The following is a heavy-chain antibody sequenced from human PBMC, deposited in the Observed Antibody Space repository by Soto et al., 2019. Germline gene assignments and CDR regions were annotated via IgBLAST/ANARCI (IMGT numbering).Heavy chain of an antibody. J-gene: IGHJ6*02. CDR1: GYSFTSYW. Sequence: PGESLKISCKGSGYSFTSYWIGWVRQMPGKGLEWMGIIYPGDSDTRYSPSFQGQVTISADKSISTAYLQWSSLKALDTAMYYCARGGDFWSGYYIDGMDVWGQGTTVTVSS. D-gene: IGHD3-3*01. CDR3: ARGGDFWSGYYIDGMDV. V-gene: IGHV5-51*01. CDR2: IYPGDSDT.